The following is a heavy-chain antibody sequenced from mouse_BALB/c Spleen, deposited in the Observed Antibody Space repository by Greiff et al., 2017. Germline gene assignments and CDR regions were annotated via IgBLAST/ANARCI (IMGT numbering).Heavy chain of an antibody. CDR2: INPSTGYT. V-gene: IGHV1-7*01. D-gene: IGHD2-4*01. CDR1: GYTFTSYW. Sequence: VQLQQSGAELAKPGASVKMSCKASGYTFTSYWMHWVKQRPGQGLEWIGYINPSTGYTEYNQKFKDKATLTADKSSSTAYMQLSSLTSEDSAVYYCARSGYDYDDGNYFDYWGQGTTLTVSS. CDR3: ARSGYDYDDGNYFDY. J-gene: IGHJ2*01.